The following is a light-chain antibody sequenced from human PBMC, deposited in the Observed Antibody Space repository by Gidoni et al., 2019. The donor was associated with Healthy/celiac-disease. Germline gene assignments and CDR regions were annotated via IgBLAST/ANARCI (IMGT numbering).Light chain of an antibody. V-gene: IGLV3-21*02. J-gene: IGLJ2*01. CDR3: QVWASSSDHPGV. CDR1: NIGRKS. CDR2: DDS. Sequence: SYVLTQTPSVSVAPGQTARITCGGNNIGRKSVHWYKQKPGQAPVLVVYDDSDRPSGIPERFSGSNSGNTATLTISRVEAGDEADYYCQVWASSSDHPGVFGGGTKLTVL.